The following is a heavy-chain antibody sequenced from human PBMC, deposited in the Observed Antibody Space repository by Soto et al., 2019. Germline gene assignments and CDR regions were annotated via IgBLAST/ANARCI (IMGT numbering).Heavy chain of an antibody. J-gene: IGHJ4*02. CDR1: GYTFSSYF. Sequence: QVQLVQSGAEVKKPGASVKVSCKASGYTFSSYFISWVRLAPGQGLEWMGWISGYNGNTNYAQNLQGRVTMTTDTSTSTVYMELRSLRSDDTAVYYCARDLPPVDYWGQGTLVTVSS. V-gene: IGHV1-18*01. CDR3: ARDLPPVDY. CDR2: ISGYNGNT.